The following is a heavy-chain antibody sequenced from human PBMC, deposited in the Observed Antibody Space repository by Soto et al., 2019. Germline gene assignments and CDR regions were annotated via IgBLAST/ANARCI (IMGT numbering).Heavy chain of an antibody. Sequence: SETLSLSCAVYGGSFSGYYWSWIRQPPGKGLERIGEINHSGSTNYNPSLKSRVTISVDTSKNQFSLKLSSVTAADTAVYYCARGLRTSYGMDVWGQGTTVTVSS. CDR2: INHSGST. CDR1: GGSFSGYY. CDR3: ARGLRTSYGMDV. D-gene: IGHD3-16*01. J-gene: IGHJ6*02. V-gene: IGHV4-34*01.